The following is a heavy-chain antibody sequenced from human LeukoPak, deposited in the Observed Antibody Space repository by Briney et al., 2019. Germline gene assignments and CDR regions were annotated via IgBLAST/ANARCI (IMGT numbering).Heavy chain of an antibody. CDR2: INHSGST. V-gene: IGHV4-34*01. J-gene: IGHJ4*02. CDR3: ASPYYGSGSTDY. D-gene: IGHD3-10*01. CDR1: GGSFSGYS. Sequence: SETLSLTCAVYGGSFSGYSWSWIRQPPGKGLEWIGEINHSGSTNYNPSLKSRVTISVDTSKNQFSLKLSSVTAADTAVYYCASPYYGSGSTDYWGQGTLVTVSS.